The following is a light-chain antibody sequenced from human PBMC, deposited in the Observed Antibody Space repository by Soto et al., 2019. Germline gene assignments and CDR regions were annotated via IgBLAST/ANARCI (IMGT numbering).Light chain of an antibody. J-gene: IGKJ1*01. CDR2: KAS. Sequence: DIQVTQSPSTLSASVGDTVTITCRASQRISGWLAWHQQKPGKAPKLLIYKASSLESGVPSRFSGSGSGTEFTLTISSLQPDDFATYYCQQYNSYSRTFGQGTKVDIK. CDR3: QQYNSYSRT. V-gene: IGKV1-5*03. CDR1: QRISGW.